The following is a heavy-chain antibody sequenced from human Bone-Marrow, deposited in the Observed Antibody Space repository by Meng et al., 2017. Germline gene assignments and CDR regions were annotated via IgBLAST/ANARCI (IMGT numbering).Heavy chain of an antibody. D-gene: IGHD3-22*01. CDR1: GGSISSYY. CDR3: ARSKGNYDSSGYYLY. V-gene: IGHV4-59*01. Sequence: GSLRLSCTVSGGSISSYYWSWIRQPPGKGLEWIGYIYYSGSTNYNPSLKSRVTISVDTSKNQFSLTLSSVTAADTAVYYCARSKGNYDSSGYYLYWGQGTRVTGSS. J-gene: IGHJ4*02. CDR2: IYYSGST.